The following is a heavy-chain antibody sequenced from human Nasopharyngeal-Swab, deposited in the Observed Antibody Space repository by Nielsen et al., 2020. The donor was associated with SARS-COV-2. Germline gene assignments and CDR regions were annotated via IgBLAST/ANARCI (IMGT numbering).Heavy chain of an antibody. CDR1: GYTLSTYA. Sequence: ASVKVSCKASGYTLSTYAMYWVRQAPGQRPEFMGWINAGKGNTYYSQKFQGRVRISRDTSTTTAYMELRDLRFDDTALYYCARDSSGHPDSWGQGTLVTVSS. CDR3: ARDSSGHPDS. D-gene: IGHD3-22*01. J-gene: IGHJ4*02. V-gene: IGHV1-3*01. CDR2: INAGKGNT.